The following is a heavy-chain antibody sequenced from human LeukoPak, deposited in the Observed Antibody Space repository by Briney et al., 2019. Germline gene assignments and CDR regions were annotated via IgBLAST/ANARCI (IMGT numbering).Heavy chain of an antibody. CDR2: IKQDGSEK. CDR1: GFTFSSYG. D-gene: IGHD5-24*01. V-gene: IGHV3-7*01. Sequence: QAGGSLRLSCAASGFTFSSYGMHWVRQAPGKGLEWVANIKQDGSEKYYVDSVKGRFTISRDNAKNSLYLQMNSLRAEDTAVYSCAPQRWLQFPFGYWGQGTLVTVSS. CDR3: APQRWLQFPFGY. J-gene: IGHJ4*02.